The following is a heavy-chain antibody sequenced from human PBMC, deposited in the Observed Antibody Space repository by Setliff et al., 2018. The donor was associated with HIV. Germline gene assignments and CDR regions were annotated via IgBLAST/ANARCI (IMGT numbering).Heavy chain of an antibody. D-gene: IGHD1-26*01. J-gene: IGHJ6*03. V-gene: IGHV4-59*01. CDR3: ARAMGANWSYYYYMDV. CDR2: IYYNGNT. CDR1: GGSITGYF. Sequence: SETLSLTCTVSGGSITGYFWNWIRQSPGKGLEWIGYIYYNGNTNYNPTLNSRGTISVDTSKNQFSLKLTSVTAADTAVYYCARAMGANWSYYYYMDVWGKGTTVTVSS.